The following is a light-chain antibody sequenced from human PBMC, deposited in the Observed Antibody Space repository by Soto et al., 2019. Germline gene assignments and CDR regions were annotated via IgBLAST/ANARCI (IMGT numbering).Light chain of an antibody. J-gene: IGLJ2*01. V-gene: IGLV2-14*01. Sequence: QSALTQPASVSGSPGQSITISCTGTSSDVGGYNYVSWYQHHPGKAPKLMIYEVSNRPSGVSNRFSGSKSGNMASLTISGLQGEDEADYYCSSYRRSSTLIFGGGTKLTVL. CDR3: SSYRRSSTLI. CDR2: EVS. CDR1: SSDVGGYNY.